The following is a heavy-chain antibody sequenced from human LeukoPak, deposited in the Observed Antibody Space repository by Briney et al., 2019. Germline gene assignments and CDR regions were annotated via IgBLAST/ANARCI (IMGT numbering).Heavy chain of an antibody. CDR3: ARGNKRGWAYAFDI. J-gene: IGHJ3*02. V-gene: IGHV1-2*02. CDR2: INPNSGGT. D-gene: IGHD6-19*01. Sequence: ASVKVSCKASGYTFTGYYMHWVRQAPGQGLEWMGWINPNSGGTNYAQKFQGRVTMTRDTSISTAYMELSSLRSEDTAVYYCARGNKRGWAYAFDIWGQGTMVTVSS. CDR1: GYTFTGYY.